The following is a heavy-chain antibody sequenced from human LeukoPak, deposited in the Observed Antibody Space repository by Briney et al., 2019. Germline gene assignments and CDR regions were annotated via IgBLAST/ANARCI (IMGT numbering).Heavy chain of an antibody. D-gene: IGHD4-11*01. J-gene: IGHJ3*02. CDR3: VRGYSNYGYAFDM. Sequence: SVKVSCKASGGTFSSYAISWERQAPGQGLEWMGGIIPIFGTANYAQKFQGRVTITADESTSTAYMELSSLRSEDTAVYYCVRGYSNYGYAFDMWGQGTMVTVSS. V-gene: IGHV1-69*13. CDR1: GGTFSSYA. CDR2: IIPIFGTA.